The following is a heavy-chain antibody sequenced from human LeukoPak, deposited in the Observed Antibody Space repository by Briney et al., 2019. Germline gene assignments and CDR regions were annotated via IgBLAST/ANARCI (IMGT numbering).Heavy chain of an antibody. Sequence: SETLCLTCTVSGGSISSSSYYWAWIRQPPGKGLEWIATIYYSGSTYSNPSLKSRVTISVDTSKNQFSLKLSSVTAADTAVYYCARHDHDYGDSIDYWGQGTLATVSS. CDR2: IYYSGST. J-gene: IGHJ4*02. V-gene: IGHV4-39*01. CDR3: ARHDHDYGDSIDY. CDR1: GGSISSSSYY. D-gene: IGHD4-17*01.